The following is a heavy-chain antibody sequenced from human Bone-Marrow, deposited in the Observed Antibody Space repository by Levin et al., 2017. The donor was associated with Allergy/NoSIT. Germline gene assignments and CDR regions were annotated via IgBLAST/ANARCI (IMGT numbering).Heavy chain of an antibody. Sequence: PSETLSLTCAASGFTFSDHYMDWVRQAPGKGLEWVGRSRNKANSYTTEYAASVKGRFTISRDDSKDSLYLQMNSLQTEDTAVYYCTRDLYCSSTSCYNYWGQGTLVTVSS. J-gene: IGHJ4*02. D-gene: IGHD2-2*02. CDR1: GFTFSDHY. V-gene: IGHV3-72*01. CDR2: SRNKANSYTT. CDR3: TRDLYCSSTSCYNY.